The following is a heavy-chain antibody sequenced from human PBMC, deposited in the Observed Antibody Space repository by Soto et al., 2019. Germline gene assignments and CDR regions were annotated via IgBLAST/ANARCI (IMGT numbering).Heavy chain of an antibody. V-gene: IGHV3-23*01. CDR2: ISAGGDTT. Sequence: EVQVSESGGGLVQPGGSLRLSCATSGFTFSNYPMNWVRQAPGKGLEWVSGISAGGDTTYYADSVKGRFTIFRDNSKKSVSLQMNSLRVEDTAVYFCARRVWGQGTLVTVSS. CDR1: GFTFSNYP. J-gene: IGHJ4*02. CDR3: ARRV.